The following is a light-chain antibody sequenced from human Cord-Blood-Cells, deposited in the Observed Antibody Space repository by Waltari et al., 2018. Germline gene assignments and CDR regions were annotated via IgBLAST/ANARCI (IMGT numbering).Light chain of an antibody. CDR3: MQGTRWPLT. Sequence: EVVMTQSPLSLPVTLGQPASIPCRSSQSLVYSDGNTYLNWFQQRPGQSPRRLLYKISSXXXXXXXRFSGSGSGTDFTLKISRVEAEDVGVYYCMQGTRWPLTFGPGTKVDIK. J-gene: IGKJ3*01. V-gene: IGKV2D-30*01. CDR1: QSLVYSDGNTY. CDR2: KIS.